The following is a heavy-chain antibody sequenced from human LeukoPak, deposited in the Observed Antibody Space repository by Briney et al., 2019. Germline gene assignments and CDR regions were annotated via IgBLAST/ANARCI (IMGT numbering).Heavy chain of an antibody. D-gene: IGHD3-9*01. CDR1: GFTFSSYH. CDR2: LWYGGSNK. V-gene: IGHV3-33*01. J-gene: IGHJ4*02. Sequence: GGCVSLSCAACGFTFSSYHMHGVRQAPGKGLEGVAVLWYGGSNKLYAESVEGRFTISRDNSKHTLYLQMNSLRTDDTAVYYCARDPGGSLRFFVWSYYFDHWGQGTLVTVS. CDR3: ARDPGGSLRFFVWSYYFDH.